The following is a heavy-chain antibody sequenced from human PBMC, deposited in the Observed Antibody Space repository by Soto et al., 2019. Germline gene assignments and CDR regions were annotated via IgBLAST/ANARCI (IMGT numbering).Heavy chain of an antibody. V-gene: IGHV1-69*12. J-gene: IGHJ5*02. CDR1: GGTFSSYA. Sequence: QVQLVQSGAEVKKPGSSVKVSCKASGGTFSSYAISWVRQAPGQGREWMGEIIPIFGTANYAQKFQGRGTITADQSTSTAYMELSSLRSEDTAVYYCARDRGPSSGYYPYWLDPWGQGTLVTVSS. CDR2: IIPIFGTA. D-gene: IGHD3-22*01. CDR3: ARDRGPSSGYYPYWLDP.